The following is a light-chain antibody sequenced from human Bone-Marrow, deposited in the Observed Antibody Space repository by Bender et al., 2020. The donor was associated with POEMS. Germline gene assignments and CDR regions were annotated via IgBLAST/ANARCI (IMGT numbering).Light chain of an antibody. J-gene: IGLJ2*01. Sequence: QSALTQPASVSGSPGQSITISCTGTSSDVGRYNFVSWYQYHPGKAPKLMIYDVSNRPSGISYRFSGSKSGNTASLTISGLQAEDEGNYYCSSYTGSRIVVFGGGTKLTVL. V-gene: IGLV2-14*03. CDR1: SSDVGRYNF. CDR2: DVS. CDR3: SSYTGSRIVV.